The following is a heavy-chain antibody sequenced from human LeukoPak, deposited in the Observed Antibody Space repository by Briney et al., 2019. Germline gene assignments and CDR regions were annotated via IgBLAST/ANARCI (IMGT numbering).Heavy chain of an antibody. CDR3: AWGRTSIAVAGTGIYYYYGMDV. Sequence: SETLSLTCTVSGGSVSSGSYYRSWIRQPPGKGLEWIGYIYYSGSTNYNPSLKSRVTISVDTSKNQFSLKLSSVTAADTAVYYCAWGRTSIAVAGTGIYYYYGMDVWGQGTTVTVSS. V-gene: IGHV4-61*01. CDR2: IYYSGST. CDR1: GGSVSSGSYY. D-gene: IGHD6-19*01. J-gene: IGHJ6*02.